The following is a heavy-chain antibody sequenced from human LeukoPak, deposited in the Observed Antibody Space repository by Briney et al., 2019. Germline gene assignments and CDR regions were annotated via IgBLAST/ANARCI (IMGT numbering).Heavy chain of an antibody. D-gene: IGHD3-10*01. J-gene: IGHJ6*02. CDR3: AKAKGSGSYYYYYGMDV. Sequence: GVSLRLSCAASGFTVSSNYMSWVRQAPGKGLEWVSSIGGSTGRTYYLDSVEGRFTISRDNSKNTLYLQMNSLRAEDTAVYYCAKAKGSGSYYYYYGMDVWGQGTTVTVSS. V-gene: IGHV3-66*03. CDR2: IGGSTGRT. CDR1: GFTVSSNY.